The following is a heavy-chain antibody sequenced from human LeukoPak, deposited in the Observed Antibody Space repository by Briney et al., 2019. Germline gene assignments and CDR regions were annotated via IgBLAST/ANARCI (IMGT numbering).Heavy chain of an antibody. D-gene: IGHD1-26*01. J-gene: IGHJ3*01. CDR3: AKELQWELHAFDV. V-gene: IGHV3-53*05. CDR1: GFTVSSNY. Sequence: GGSLRLSCAASGFTVSSNYMSWVRQAPGKGLEWVSVIYSGGSTSYAVSVKGRFTISRDNSKNTLFVEMNSLTTEDTAVYYCAKELQWELHAFDVWGQGTMVTVSS. CDR2: IYSGGST.